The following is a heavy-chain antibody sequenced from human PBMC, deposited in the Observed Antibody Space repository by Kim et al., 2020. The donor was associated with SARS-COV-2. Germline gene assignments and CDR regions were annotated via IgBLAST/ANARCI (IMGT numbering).Heavy chain of an antibody. CDR1: GFTFTNSD. Sequence: GSLRLSYAVSGFTFTNSDMNWVRQAPGKGLEWRSFINSGSNNLYYADSVKGRFTISRDNAKNSLYLQMNSLRDEDTAVYYCARELVFLGFDLWGQATLV. V-gene: IGHV3-48*02. CDR3: ARELVFLGFDL. D-gene: IGHD3-3*02. CDR2: INSGSNNL. J-gene: IGHJ5*02.